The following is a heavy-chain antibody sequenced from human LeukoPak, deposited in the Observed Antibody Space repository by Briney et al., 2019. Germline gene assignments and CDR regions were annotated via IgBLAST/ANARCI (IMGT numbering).Heavy chain of an antibody. CDR2: IIPIFGTA. J-gene: IGHJ6*03. V-gene: IGHV1-69*13. Sequence: SVKVSCKASGGTFSSYAISWVRQAPGQRLEWMGGIIPIFGTANYAQKFQGRVTITADESTSTAYMELSSLRSEDTAVYYCARQGEYYDFWSGYKKHYYYYYMDVWGKGTTVTVSS. D-gene: IGHD3-3*01. CDR1: GGTFSSYA. CDR3: ARQGEYYDFWSGYKKHYYYYYMDV.